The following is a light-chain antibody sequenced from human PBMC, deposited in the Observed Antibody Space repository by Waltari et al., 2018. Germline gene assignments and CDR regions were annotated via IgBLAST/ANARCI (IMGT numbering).Light chain of an antibody. J-gene: IGLJ1*01. CDR1: SSDVGGYNY. V-gene: IGLV2-14*01. CDR2: EVS. CDR3: SSYTSSSTLV. Sequence: QSALTQPASVSGSPGQSITISCTGTSSDVGGYNYVSWYQQHPGKAPKLMFYEVSNGAAGVSNRFSGSKSGNTASLTISGLQAEDEADYYCSSYTSSSTLVFGTGTKVTVL.